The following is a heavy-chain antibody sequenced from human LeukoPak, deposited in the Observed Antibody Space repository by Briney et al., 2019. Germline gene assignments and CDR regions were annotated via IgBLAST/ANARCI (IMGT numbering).Heavy chain of an antibody. CDR3: ARDLDSGSSLDY. D-gene: IGHD3/OR15-3a*01. V-gene: IGHV1-2*02. J-gene: IGHJ4*02. Sequence: ASVTVSCKASGYTFTDYYMHWVRQAPGQGLEWMGWIHPSSGATRYAQTFQGRVTITRDTSISTAYMELNRLTSDDTAMFYCARDLDSGSSLDYWGQGTLVTVSS. CDR1: GYTFTDYY. CDR2: IHPSSGAT.